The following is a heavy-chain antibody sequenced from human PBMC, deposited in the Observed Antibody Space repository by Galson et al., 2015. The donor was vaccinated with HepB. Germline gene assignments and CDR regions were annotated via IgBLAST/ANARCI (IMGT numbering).Heavy chain of an antibody. Sequence: LRLSCAVSGFTVTNYGMHWVRQAPGKGLEWVAVIWYDGSKKYYADSVKGRFTISRDTSRDTLFLLMHSLRVEDTALYYCARQPTEGYSGLSLDHWGQGTLVTVSS. D-gene: IGHD5-12*01. CDR3: ARQPTEGYSGLSLDH. J-gene: IGHJ4*02. V-gene: IGHV3-33*01. CDR1: GFTVTNYG. CDR2: IWYDGSKK.